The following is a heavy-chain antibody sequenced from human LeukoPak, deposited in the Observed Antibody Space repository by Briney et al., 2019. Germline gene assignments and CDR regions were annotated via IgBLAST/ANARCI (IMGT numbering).Heavy chain of an antibody. D-gene: IGHD2-2*01. CDR1: GGSISSSSYY. CDR3: ARGTLFCSTSCRIKTDDY. CDR2: INHSGST. Sequence: ASETLSLTCTVSGGSISSSSYYWGWIRQPPGKGLEWIGEINHSGSTNYNPSLKSRVTISVDTSKNQFSLKLSSVTAADTAVYYCARGTLFCSTSCRIKTDDYWGQGTLVTVSS. V-gene: IGHV4-39*07. J-gene: IGHJ4*02.